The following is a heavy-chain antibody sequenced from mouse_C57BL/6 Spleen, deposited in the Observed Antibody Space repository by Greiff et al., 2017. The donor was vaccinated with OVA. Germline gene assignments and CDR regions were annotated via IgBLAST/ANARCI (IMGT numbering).Heavy chain of an antibody. Sequence: EVMLVESGGGLVQPGGSLSLSCAASGFTFTDYYMSWVRQPPGKALEWLGFIRNKANGYTTEYSASVKGRFTISRDNSQSILYLQMNALRAEDSATYYCARSPGGTGDYWGQGTTLTVSS. CDR2: IRNKANGYTT. J-gene: IGHJ2*01. V-gene: IGHV7-3*01. D-gene: IGHD4-1*01. CDR3: ARSPGGTGDY. CDR1: GFTFTDYY.